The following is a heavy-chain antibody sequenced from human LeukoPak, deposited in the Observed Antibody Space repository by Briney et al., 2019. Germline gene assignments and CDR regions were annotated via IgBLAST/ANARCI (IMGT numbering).Heavy chain of an antibody. CDR2: IYYSGST. J-gene: IGHJ6*02. CDR1: GGSISSGGYY. Sequence: SQTLSLTCTVSGGSISSGGYYWSWIRQHPGKGLEWIGYIYYSGSTYYNPSLKSRVTISVDTSKNQFSLKLSSVTAADTAVYYCARALTTLHYCYYYGMDVWGQGTTVTVSS. D-gene: IGHD4-17*01. V-gene: IGHV4-31*03. CDR3: ARALTTLHYCYYYGMDV.